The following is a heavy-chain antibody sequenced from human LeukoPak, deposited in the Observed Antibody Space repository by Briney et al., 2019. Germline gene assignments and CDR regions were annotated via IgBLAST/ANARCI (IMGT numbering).Heavy chain of an antibody. J-gene: IGHJ4*02. CDR2: ISSSGSTI. CDR3: ARVRGYDFWSGYFDY. CDR1: GFTYSVYY. V-gene: IGHV3-11*01. D-gene: IGHD3-3*01. Sequence: GGSLRLFCAASGFTYSVYYMSWIRQAPGKGLEWVSYISSSGSTIYYADSVKGRFTISRDNAKNSLYLQMNSLRAEDTAVYYCARVRGYDFWSGYFDYWGQGTLVTVSS.